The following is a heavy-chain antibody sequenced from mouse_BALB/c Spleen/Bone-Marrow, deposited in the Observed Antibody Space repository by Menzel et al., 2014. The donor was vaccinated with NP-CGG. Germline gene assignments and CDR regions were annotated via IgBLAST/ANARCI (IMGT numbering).Heavy chain of an antibody. J-gene: IGHJ2*01. CDR1: GYTFTDYV. Sequence: VKLVESGPELVKPGASVKMSCKASGYTFTDYVISWVRQRTGQGLEWIGEIYPGSGSTYYNEKFKGKATLTADKSSNTAYMQLSSLTSEDSAVYFCDYYGSSYFDYWGQGTTLTVSS. CDR2: IYPGSGST. D-gene: IGHD1-1*01. V-gene: IGHV1-77*01. CDR3: DYYGSSYFDY.